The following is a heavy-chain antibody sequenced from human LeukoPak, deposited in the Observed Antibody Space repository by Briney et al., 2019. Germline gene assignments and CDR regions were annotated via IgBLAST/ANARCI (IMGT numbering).Heavy chain of an antibody. Sequence: SETLSLTCTVSGGSISNTNYYWGWIRQPPGKGLEWIGNIYYSGSTSYNPSLKSRVTISVDTSKNQFSLKLSSVTAADTAVYYCARANWGLRLRIDYWGQGTLVTVSS. J-gene: IGHJ4*02. V-gene: IGHV4-39*01. CDR1: GGSISNTNYY. CDR2: IYYSGST. CDR3: ARANWGLRLRIDY. D-gene: IGHD7-27*01.